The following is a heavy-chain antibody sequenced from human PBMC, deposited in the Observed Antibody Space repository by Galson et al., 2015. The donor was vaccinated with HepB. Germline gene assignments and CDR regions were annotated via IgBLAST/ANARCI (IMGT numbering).Heavy chain of an antibody. J-gene: IGHJ4*02. Sequence: PLSLTCTVSGGSISNYFWSWIRQPAGKGLEWIGRIYTSGSTNYNPSLKSRVTLSVNTSKNQFSLRLTSVTAADTAVYSCARERGGRELDYWCQGTLVTVSS. D-gene: IGHD1-26*01. CDR2: IYTSGST. CDR1: GGSISNYF. V-gene: IGHV4-4*07. CDR3: ARERGGRELDY.